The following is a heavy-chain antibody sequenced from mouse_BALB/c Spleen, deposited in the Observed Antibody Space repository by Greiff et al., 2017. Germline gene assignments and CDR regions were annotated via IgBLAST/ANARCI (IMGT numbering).Heavy chain of an antibody. CDR2: IWGDGST. CDR3: ARGAYAMDY. V-gene: IGHV2-6-7*01. Sequence: VQLQQSGPGLVAPSQSLSITCTVSGFSLTGYGVNWVRQPPGKGLEWLGMIWGDGSTDYNSALKSRLSISKDNSKSQVFLKMNSLQANDTAIYYCARGAYAMDYWGQGTSVTVSS. CDR1: GFSLTGYG. J-gene: IGHJ4*01.